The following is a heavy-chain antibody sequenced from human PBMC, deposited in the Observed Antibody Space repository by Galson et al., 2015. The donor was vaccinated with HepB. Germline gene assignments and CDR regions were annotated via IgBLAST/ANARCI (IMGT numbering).Heavy chain of an antibody. CDR3: ARLAGDDGFDV. J-gene: IGHJ3*01. CDR2: IYPRDSDT. D-gene: IGHD3-16*01. V-gene: IGHV5-51*03. CDR1: GYSFPNYW. Sequence: QSGAEVKKPGESLTISYKGSGYSFPNYWIAWVRQMPGKGLEWMGIIYPRDSDTRKFQGQVTISADKSINTAYLQWSSLKASDTAIYYCARLAGDDGFDVWGQGTMVTVSS.